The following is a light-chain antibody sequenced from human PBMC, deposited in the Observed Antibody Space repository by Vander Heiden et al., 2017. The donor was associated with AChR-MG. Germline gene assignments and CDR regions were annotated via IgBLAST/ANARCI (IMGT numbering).Light chain of an antibody. J-gene: IGKJ1*01. V-gene: IGKV2-28*01. CDR1: QSLLHSNGQTY. Sequence: EIVMTQSPLSLPVTPGVSAAISCRSSQSLLHSNGQTYLDWYFQKPGQSPQLLIYLASSRASGVPDRFSGSGSGTDFTLKISRVEADDVGVYYCMQALQNPQTFGQGTKVDIK. CDR3: MQALQNPQT. CDR2: LAS.